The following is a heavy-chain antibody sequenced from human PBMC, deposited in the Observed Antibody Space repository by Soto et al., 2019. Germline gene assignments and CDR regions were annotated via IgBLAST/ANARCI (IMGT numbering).Heavy chain of an antibody. J-gene: IGHJ4*02. CDR3: ARVRGTAAVGASVN. D-gene: IGHD6-13*01. CDR1: GFTFSSHS. V-gene: IGHV3-48*02. CDR2: IGSITTTI. Sequence: EVQLVESGGGLVQPGGSPRLSCTVSGFTFSSHSMKWVRQAPGKGLEWVSYIGSITTTIYYADSVKGRFTISRDNAKNSLYLQMNNLRDEDSAIYYCARVRGTAAVGASVNWGQGTLVTVSS.